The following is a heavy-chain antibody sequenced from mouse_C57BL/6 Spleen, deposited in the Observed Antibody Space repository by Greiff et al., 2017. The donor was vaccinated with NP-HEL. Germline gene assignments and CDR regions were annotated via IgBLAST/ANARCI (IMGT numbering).Heavy chain of an antibody. CDR3: ARLSDYDVAY. CDR1: GYAFSSSW. Sequence: QVQLQQSGPELVKPGASVKISCKASGYAFSSSWMNWVKQRPGKGLEWIGRIYPGDGDTNYNGKFKGKATLTADKSSSTAYMQLSSLTSEDSAVYFCARLSDYDVAYWGQGTLVTVSA. CDR2: IYPGDGDT. J-gene: IGHJ3*01. D-gene: IGHD2-4*01. V-gene: IGHV1-82*01.